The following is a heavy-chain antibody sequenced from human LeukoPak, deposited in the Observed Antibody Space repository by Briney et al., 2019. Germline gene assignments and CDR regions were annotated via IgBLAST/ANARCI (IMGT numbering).Heavy chain of an antibody. J-gene: IGHJ4*02. CDR2: IYYSGST. CDR1: GGSISNYY. Sequence: SETLSLTCTVSGGSISNYYWSWVRQPPGKGLEWIGYIYYSGSTNYNPSLKSRVTISVDTSRNQFSLKLSSVTAADTAVYYCGRDSGGTVDYWGQGTLVTVSS. V-gene: IGHV4-59*01. D-gene: IGHD2-15*01. CDR3: GRDSGGTVDY.